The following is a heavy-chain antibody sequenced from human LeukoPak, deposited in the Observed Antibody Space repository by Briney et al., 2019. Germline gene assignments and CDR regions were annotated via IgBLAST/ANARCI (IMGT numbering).Heavy chain of an antibody. CDR3: ARDRGSQPFIDY. V-gene: IGHV3-48*01. D-gene: IGHD1-26*01. CDR2: ISSSGFTI. J-gene: IGHJ4*02. CDR1: GFTLSTYA. Sequence: GGSLRLSCAASGFTLSTYAMNWVRQAPGKGLEWLSYISSSGFTIYYADSVKGRFTISRDTAKNSLYLQMTSLRAEDSAVYYCARDRGSQPFIDYWGQGTLVTVSS.